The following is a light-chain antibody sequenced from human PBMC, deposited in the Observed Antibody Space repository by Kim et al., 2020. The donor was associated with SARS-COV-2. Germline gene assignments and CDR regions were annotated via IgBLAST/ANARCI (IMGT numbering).Light chain of an antibody. CDR2: EVT. CDR1: SSDIGAYSY. Sequence: QSALTQPPSASGSPGQSVTISCTGTSSDIGAYSYVSWYQQHPGKVPKLMIYEVTKRPSGVPDRFSGSKSGNTASLTVSGLQPEDEADYYCSSYAARNNLLFGGGTKVTVL. J-gene: IGLJ2*01. CDR3: SSYAARNNLL. V-gene: IGLV2-8*01.